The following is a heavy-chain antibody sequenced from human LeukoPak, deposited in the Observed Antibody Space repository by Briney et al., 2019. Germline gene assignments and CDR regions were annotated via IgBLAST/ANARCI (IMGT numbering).Heavy chain of an antibody. V-gene: IGHV3-48*04. CDR3: AELGITMIGGV. Sequence: GGSLRLSCADSGFTFNIHGMNWVRQAPGKGLEWVSYISSSGSTIYYADSVKGRFTISRDNAKNSLYPQMNSLRAEDTAVYYCAELGITMIGGVWGKGTKVTISS. CDR1: GFTFNIHG. J-gene: IGHJ6*04. D-gene: IGHD3-10*02. CDR2: ISSSGSTI.